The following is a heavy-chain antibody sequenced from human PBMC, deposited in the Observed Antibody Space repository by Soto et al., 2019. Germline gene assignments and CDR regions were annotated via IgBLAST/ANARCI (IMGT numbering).Heavy chain of an antibody. V-gene: IGHV3-30*18. Sequence: QVQLVESGGGVVQPGRSLRLSCAASGFTFSSYGMHWVRQAPGKGLEWVAVISYDGSNKYYADSVKGRFTISRDNSKNTLYLQMNSLRAEDTAVYYCAKAGYCSGGSCHTFDYWGQGTLVTVSS. CDR1: GFTFSSYG. CDR2: ISYDGSNK. CDR3: AKAGYCSGGSCHTFDY. D-gene: IGHD2-15*01. J-gene: IGHJ4*02.